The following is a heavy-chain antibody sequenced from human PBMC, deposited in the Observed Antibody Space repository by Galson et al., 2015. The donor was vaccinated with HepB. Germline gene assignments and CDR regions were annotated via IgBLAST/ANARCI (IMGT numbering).Heavy chain of an antibody. CDR1: GFTFSGSA. Sequence: SLRLSCAASGFTFSGSAMHWVRQASGKGLEWVGRIRSKANSYATAYAASVKGRFTISRDDSKNTAYLQMNSLKTEDTAVYYCTRHWDYYDSSGYPYYYYYYGMDVWGQGTTVTVSS. CDR3: TRHWDYYDSSGYPYYYYYYGMDV. V-gene: IGHV3-73*01. D-gene: IGHD3-22*01. CDR2: IRSKANSYAT. J-gene: IGHJ6*02.